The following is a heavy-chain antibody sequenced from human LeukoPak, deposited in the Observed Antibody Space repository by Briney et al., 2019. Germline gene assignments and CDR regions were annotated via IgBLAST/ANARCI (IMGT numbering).Heavy chain of an antibody. CDR3: AKDFGELSPGDY. D-gene: IGHD3-10*01. Sequence: PGGSLRLSCAASGFTFSSYGMHWVRQAPGKGLEWVAVISYDGSNKYYADSVKGRFTISRDNSKNTLYLQMNSLRAEDTAVYYCAKDFGELSPGDYWGQGTLVTVSS. CDR2: ISYDGSNK. CDR1: GFTFSSYG. V-gene: IGHV3-30*18. J-gene: IGHJ4*02.